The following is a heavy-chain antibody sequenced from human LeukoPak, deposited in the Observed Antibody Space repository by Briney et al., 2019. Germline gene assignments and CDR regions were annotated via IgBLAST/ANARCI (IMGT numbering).Heavy chain of an antibody. CDR2: IYPGDSDT. CDR3: ARRGIAAAGPNWFDP. Sequence: HGGSLKISCKGSGYSFTSYWIGWVRQMPGKGLEWMGIIYPGDSDTRYSPSFQGQVTISADKSISTAYLQWSSLKASDTAMYYCARRGIAAAGPNWFDPWGQGTLVTVSS. D-gene: IGHD6-13*01. CDR1: GYSFTSYW. J-gene: IGHJ5*02. V-gene: IGHV5-51*01.